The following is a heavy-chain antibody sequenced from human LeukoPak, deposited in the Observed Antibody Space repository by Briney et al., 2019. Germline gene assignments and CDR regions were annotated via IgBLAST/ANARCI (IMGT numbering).Heavy chain of an antibody. CDR1: GYSISSGYY. D-gene: IGHD5-12*01. CDR2: IYYSGST. J-gene: IGHJ5*02. Sequence: PSETLSLTGTVSGYSISSGYYWSWIRQPPGKGLEWIGYIYYSGSTYYNPSLKSRVTISVDTSKNQFSLKLSSVTAADTAVYYCARDLGYGGFDWAPWGQGTLVTVSS. CDR3: ARDLGYGGFDWAP. V-gene: IGHV4-30-4*01.